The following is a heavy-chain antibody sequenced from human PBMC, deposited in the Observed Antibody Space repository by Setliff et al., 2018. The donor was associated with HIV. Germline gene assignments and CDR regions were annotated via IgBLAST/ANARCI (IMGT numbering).Heavy chain of an antibody. V-gene: IGHV4-30-4*01. CDR2: TYYSGYT. Sequence: SETLSLTCTVSGGSISSGDYYWSWIRQPPGKGLEWIGYTYYSGYTQYNPSLKSRLAFSLDKSQNQFSLTLTSVTAADTAVYFCGRGRSSWYNTEPYYFDLWGQGALVTVSS. D-gene: IGHD1-1*01. CDR3: GRGRSSWYNTEPYYFDL. CDR1: GGSISSGDYY. J-gene: IGHJ4*02.